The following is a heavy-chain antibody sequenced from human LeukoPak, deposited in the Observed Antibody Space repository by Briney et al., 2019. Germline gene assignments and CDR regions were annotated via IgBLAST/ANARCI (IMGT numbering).Heavy chain of an antibody. Sequence: SQTLSLTCAISGDSVSSNSAAWNWIRQSPSRGLEWLGRTYYRSKWYNDYAVSVKNRITINPDTSKNQFSLQLNSVTPEDTAVYYCARDLMVRGAAKYYFDYWGQGTLVTVSS. CDR1: GDSVSSNSAA. CDR2: TYYRSKWYN. D-gene: IGHD3-10*01. J-gene: IGHJ4*02. V-gene: IGHV6-1*01. CDR3: ARDLMVRGAAKYYFDY.